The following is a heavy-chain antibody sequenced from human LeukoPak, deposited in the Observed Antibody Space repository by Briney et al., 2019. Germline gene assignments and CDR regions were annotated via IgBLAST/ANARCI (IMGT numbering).Heavy chain of an antibody. Sequence: GGSLRLSCAASGFTVSSNYMSWVRQAPGKGLEWVSVIYSGGSTYYADSVRGRFTISRDNSKNTLYLQMNSLRAEDTAVYYCARDGIVGATTLDYWGQGTLVTVSS. CDR3: ARDGIVGATTLDY. J-gene: IGHJ4*02. D-gene: IGHD1-26*01. CDR1: GFTVSSNY. V-gene: IGHV3-53*01. CDR2: IYSGGST.